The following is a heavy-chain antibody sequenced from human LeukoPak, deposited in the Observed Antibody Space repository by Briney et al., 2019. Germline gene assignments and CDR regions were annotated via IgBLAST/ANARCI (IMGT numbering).Heavy chain of an antibody. CDR3: ARDESNYDFWSGYLIYGMDV. D-gene: IGHD3-3*01. CDR1: GFTVSNKY. V-gene: IGHV3-7*03. J-gene: IGHJ6*02. CDR2: IKQDGSEK. Sequence: GGSLRLSCVASGFTVSNKYMSWVRQAPGKGLEWVANIKQDGSEKYYVDSVKGRFTISRDNAKNSLYLQMNSLRAEDTAVYYCARDESNYDFWSGYLIYGMDVWGQGTTVTVSS.